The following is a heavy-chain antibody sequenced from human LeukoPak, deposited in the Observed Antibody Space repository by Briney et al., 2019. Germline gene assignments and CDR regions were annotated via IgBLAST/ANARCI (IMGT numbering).Heavy chain of an antibody. J-gene: IGHJ4*02. D-gene: IGHD1-26*01. CDR3: ARHGGTLDYFDS. CDR2: IYHGGTT. V-gene: IGHV4-59*08. Sequence: SETLSLTCTVSNGSISTYYWSWIRQPPGKGLEWIGYIYHGGTTTYNPSFKRRVTISVDSSKNHFSQTLTSLTAADTALYYCARHGGTLDYFDSWGPGSLVTVSS. CDR1: NGSISTYY.